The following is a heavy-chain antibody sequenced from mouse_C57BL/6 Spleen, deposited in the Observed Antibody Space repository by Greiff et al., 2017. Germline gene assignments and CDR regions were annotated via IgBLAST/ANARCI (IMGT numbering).Heavy chain of an antibody. CDR1: GYSITSGYY. Sequence: EVKLVESGPGLVKPSQSLSLTCSVTGYSITSGYYWNWIRQFPGNKLEWMGYISYDGSNNYNPSLKNRISITRDTSKNQFFLKLNSVTTEDTATYYCARGGDEGAWFAYWGQGTLVTVSA. J-gene: IGHJ3*01. CDR3: ARGGDEGAWFAY. V-gene: IGHV3-6*01. CDR2: ISYDGSN. D-gene: IGHD3-3*01.